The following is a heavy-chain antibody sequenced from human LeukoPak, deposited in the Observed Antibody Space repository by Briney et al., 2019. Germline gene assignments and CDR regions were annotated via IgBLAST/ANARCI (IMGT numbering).Heavy chain of an antibody. CDR1: GFTFSSYW. CDR3: ARWERDNSYGLVPQDYYYYYGMDV. Sequence: PGGSLRLSCAASGFTFSSYWMHWVRQAPGKGLVWVSRINSDGSSTSYADSVKGRFTISRGNAKNTLYLQMNSLRAEDTAVYYCARWERDNSYGLVPQDYYYYYGMDVWGQGTTVTVSS. D-gene: IGHD5-18*01. CDR2: INSDGSST. V-gene: IGHV3-74*01. J-gene: IGHJ6*02.